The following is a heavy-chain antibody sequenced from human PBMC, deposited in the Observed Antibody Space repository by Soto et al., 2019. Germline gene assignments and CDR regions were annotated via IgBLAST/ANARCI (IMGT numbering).Heavy chain of an antibody. CDR3: ASGYYDIGALPFDI. Sequence: EVQLVESGGGLVQPGGSLRVSCATSGFTFSTYSMNWVRQAPGKGLEWISYISSGSGAINYADSVRGRFTISRDNAKNSLYLQMNRLRDEDTAVYYCASGYYDIGALPFDIWGQGTMVTVSS. D-gene: IGHD3-22*01. J-gene: IGHJ3*02. V-gene: IGHV3-48*02. CDR1: GFTFSTYS. CDR2: ISSGSGAI.